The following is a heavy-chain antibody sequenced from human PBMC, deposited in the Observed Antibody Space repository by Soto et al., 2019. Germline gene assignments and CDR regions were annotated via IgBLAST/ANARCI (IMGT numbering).Heavy chain of an antibody. V-gene: IGHV3-15*01. J-gene: IGHJ4*02. Sequence: GGSLRLSCAASGFTFSNAWMSWVRQAPGKGLEWVGRIKSKTDGGTTDYAAPVKGRFTISRDDSKNTLYLQMNSLKTEDTAVYYCTTDWRGIAAAGDFDYWGQGTLVTVSS. CDR1: GFTFSNAW. CDR2: IKSKTDGGTT. CDR3: TTDWRGIAAAGDFDY. D-gene: IGHD6-13*01.